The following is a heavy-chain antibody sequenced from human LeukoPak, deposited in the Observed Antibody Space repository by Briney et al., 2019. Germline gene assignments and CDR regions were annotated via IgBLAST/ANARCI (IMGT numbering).Heavy chain of an antibody. CDR1: FTXXXYA. CDR2: ISGSSGNT. D-gene: IGHD1-14*01. V-gene: IGHV3-23*01. CDR3: AKPAKTDYTDY. J-gene: IGHJ4*02. Sequence: FTXXXYAMNWVRQAPGKGLEWVSAISGSSGNTYYADSVKGRFTISRDNSKNTLYLQMNSLRAEDTALYYCAKPAKTDYTDYWGQGTLVTVSS.